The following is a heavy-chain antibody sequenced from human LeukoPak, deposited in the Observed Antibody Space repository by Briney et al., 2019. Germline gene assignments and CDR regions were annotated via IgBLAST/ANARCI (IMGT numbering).Heavy chain of an antibody. V-gene: IGHV4-34*01. Sequence: SETLSLTCAVYGGSFSGYYWSWIRQPPGKGLEWIGSIYYSGSTYYNPSLKSRVTISVDTSKNQFSLKLSSVTAADTAVYYCARFLEWLGYAFDIWGQGTMVTVSS. CDR3: ARFLEWLGYAFDI. J-gene: IGHJ3*02. CDR2: IYYSGST. D-gene: IGHD3-3*01. CDR1: GGSFSGYY.